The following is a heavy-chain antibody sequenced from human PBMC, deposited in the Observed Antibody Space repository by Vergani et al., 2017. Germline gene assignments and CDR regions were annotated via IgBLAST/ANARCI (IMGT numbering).Heavy chain of an antibody. CDR1: GYTLTELS. V-gene: IGHV1-69*04. Sequence: QVQLVQSGAEVKKPGASVKVSCKVSGYTLTELSMHWVRQAPGKGLEWMGRIIPILGIANYAQKFQGRVTITADKSTSTAYMELSSLRSEDTAVYYCARATTVTTYSPGYGMDVWGQGTTVTVSS. D-gene: IGHD4-17*01. J-gene: IGHJ6*02. CDR2: IIPILGIA. CDR3: ARATTVTTYSPGYGMDV.